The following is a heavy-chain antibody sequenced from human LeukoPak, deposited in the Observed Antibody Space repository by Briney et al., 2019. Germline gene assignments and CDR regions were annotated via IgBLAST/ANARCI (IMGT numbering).Heavy chain of an antibody. CDR2: ISSSSSYI. J-gene: IGHJ4*02. CDR3: ARGEPKSLVGATIY. Sequence: GGSLRLSCAASGFTFSSYSMNWVRQAPGKGLEWVSSISSSSSYIYYADSVKGRFTISRDNAKNSLYLQMNSLRAEDTAVYYCARGEPKSLVGATIYWGQGTLVTVSS. V-gene: IGHV3-21*01. D-gene: IGHD1-26*01. CDR1: GFTFSSYS.